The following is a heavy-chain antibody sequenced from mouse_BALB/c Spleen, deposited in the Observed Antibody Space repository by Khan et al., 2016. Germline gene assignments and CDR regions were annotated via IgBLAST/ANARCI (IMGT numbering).Heavy chain of an antibody. V-gene: IGHV3-6*02. D-gene: IGHD1-1*01. J-gene: IGHJ4*01. Sequence: EVQLQESGPGLVKPSQSLSLTCSVTGYSITSGYYWNWIRQFPGNNLEWMGYISYDGSNNYNPSLKNRISIARDTSKNQFFLKLNSVTTEDTATYYCAILRRVYAMDYWGQGTSVTVSS. CDR2: ISYDGSN. CDR3: AILRRVYAMDY. CDR1: GYSITSGYY.